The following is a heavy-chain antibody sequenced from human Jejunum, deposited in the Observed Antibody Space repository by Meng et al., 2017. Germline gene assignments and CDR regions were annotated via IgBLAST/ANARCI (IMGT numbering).Heavy chain of an antibody. CDR1: GGSISRSSYY. J-gene: IGHJ4*02. Sequence: GSLRLSCTVSGGSISRSSYYWGWIRQPPGKGLEWIGTIYYSGRTYYNPSLKSRVTLSLDTSKNQFSLRLSSVTAADTAVYYCARVRDKYYYDSSAFDYWGQGTLDTVSS. V-gene: IGHV4-39*07. D-gene: IGHD3-22*01. CDR3: ARVRDKYYYDSSAFDY. CDR2: IYYSGRT.